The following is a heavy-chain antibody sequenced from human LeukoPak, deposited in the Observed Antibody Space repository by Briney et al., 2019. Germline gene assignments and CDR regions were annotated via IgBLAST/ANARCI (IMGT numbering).Heavy chain of an antibody. J-gene: IGHJ4*02. D-gene: IGHD3-22*01. V-gene: IGHV3-23*01. Sequence: PGGSLRPSCAASGFTFSSYAMSWVRQAPGKGLEWVSAISGSGGSTYYADSVKGRFTISRDNSKNTLYLQMNSLRAEDTAVYYCAKPLYYYDSSGYYPFDYWGQGTLVTVSS. CDR2: ISGSGGST. CDR3: AKPLYYYDSSGYYPFDY. CDR1: GFTFSSYA.